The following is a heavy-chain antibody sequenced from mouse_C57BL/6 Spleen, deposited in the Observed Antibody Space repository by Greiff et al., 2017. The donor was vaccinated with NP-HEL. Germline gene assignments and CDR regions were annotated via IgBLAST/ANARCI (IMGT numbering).Heavy chain of an antibody. CDR3: TRDRDYDYDAGFAY. Sequence: EVQGVESGEGLVKPGGSLKLSCAASGFTFSSYAMSWVRQTPEKRLEWVAYISSGGDYIYYADTVKGRFTISRDNARNTLYLQMSSLKSEDTAMYYCTRDRDYDYDAGFAYWGQGTLVTVSA. V-gene: IGHV5-9-1*02. D-gene: IGHD2-4*01. CDR2: ISSGGDYI. CDR1: GFTFSSYA. J-gene: IGHJ3*01.